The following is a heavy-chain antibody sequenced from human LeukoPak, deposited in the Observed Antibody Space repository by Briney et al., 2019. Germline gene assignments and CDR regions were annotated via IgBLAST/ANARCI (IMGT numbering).Heavy chain of an antibody. CDR3: ARDKGYSYGHDY. V-gene: IGHV3-21*01. CDR1: GFTFSSYS. J-gene: IGHJ4*02. Sequence: GGSLRLSCAASGFTFSSYSMNWVRQAPGKGLEWVSSISSSSSYIYYADSVKSRFTISRDNAKNSLYLQMNSLRAEDTAVYYCARDKGYSYGHDYWGQGTLVTVSS. CDR2: ISSSSSYI. D-gene: IGHD5-18*01.